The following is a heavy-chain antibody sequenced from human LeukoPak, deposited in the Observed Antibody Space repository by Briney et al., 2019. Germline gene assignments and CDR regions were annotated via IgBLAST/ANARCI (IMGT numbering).Heavy chain of an antibody. V-gene: IGHV3-11*04. J-gene: IGHJ4*02. D-gene: IGHD1-26*01. CDR2: ISSSGSTI. CDR3: AKTIVGATGTFDY. CDR1: GFTFSDYY. Sequence: PGGSLRLSCAASGFTFSDYYMSWIRQAPGKGLEGVSYISSSGSTIYYADSVKGRFTISRDNAKNSLYLQMNSLRAEDTAVYYCAKTIVGATGTFDYWGQGTLVTVSS.